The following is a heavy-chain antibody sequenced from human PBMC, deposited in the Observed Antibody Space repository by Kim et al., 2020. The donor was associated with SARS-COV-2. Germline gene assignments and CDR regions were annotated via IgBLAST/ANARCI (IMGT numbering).Heavy chain of an antibody. V-gene: IGHV3-43*01. D-gene: IGHD3-10*01. Sequence: GGSLRLSCAASGFTFDDYTMHWVRQAPGKGLEWVSLISWDGGSTYYADSVKGRFTISRDNSKNSLYLQMNSLRTEDTALYYCARGSGSWAGDGMDVWGQGTTVTVSS. CDR2: ISWDGGST. CDR3: ARGSGSWAGDGMDV. J-gene: IGHJ6*02. CDR1: GFTFDDYT.